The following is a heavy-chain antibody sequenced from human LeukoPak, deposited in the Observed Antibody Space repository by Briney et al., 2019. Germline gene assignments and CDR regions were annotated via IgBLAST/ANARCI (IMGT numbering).Heavy chain of an antibody. D-gene: IGHD3-22*01. J-gene: IGHJ1*01. Sequence: SETLSLTCTVSSGSISTYYWSWIRQPPGKGLEWIGYIYYSGSTNYNPSLKSRVTISVDTSKNQFSLKLSSVTAADTAVYYCAREYDSSGYGYFQHWGQGTLVTVSS. CDR2: IYYSGST. V-gene: IGHV4-59*01. CDR1: SGSISTYY. CDR3: AREYDSSGYGYFQH.